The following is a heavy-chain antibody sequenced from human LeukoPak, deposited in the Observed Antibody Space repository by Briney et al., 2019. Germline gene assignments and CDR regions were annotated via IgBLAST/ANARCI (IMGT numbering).Heavy chain of an antibody. V-gene: IGHV1-8*03. CDR1: GYTFTSYD. D-gene: IGHD3-3*01. CDR2: MNPNSGNT. CDR3: ARSYYDFWRNYYYYMDV. Sequence: ASVKVSCKASGYTFTSYDINWVRQATGQGGEWMGWMNPNSGNTGYAQKFQGRVTNTRNTSISKDYMEMRSLRSEDTAVYYCARSYYDFWRNYYYYMDVWGKGTTVTVSS. J-gene: IGHJ6*03.